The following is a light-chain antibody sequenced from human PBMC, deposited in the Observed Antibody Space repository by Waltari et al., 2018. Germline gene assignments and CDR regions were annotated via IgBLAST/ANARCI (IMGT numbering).Light chain of an antibody. Sequence: QSVLTQPPSMSGAPGQRVTISCTGSSPNIGAGHDVHWYQVFPGTAPKLLIYGNTNRPAGVPERFSGSKSDTSASLAIGGLQAEDEADYYCQSFDIRLSGGVVFGGGTKVTVL. V-gene: IGLV1-40*01. CDR1: SPNIGAGHD. CDR3: QSFDIRLSGGVV. J-gene: IGLJ3*02. CDR2: GNT.